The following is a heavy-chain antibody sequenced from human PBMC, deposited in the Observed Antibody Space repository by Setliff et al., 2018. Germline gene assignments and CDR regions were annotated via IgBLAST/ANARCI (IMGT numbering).Heavy chain of an antibody. J-gene: IGHJ4*02. V-gene: IGHV2-70*11. CDR3: ARMRSRNYGSGSYWLDY. Sequence: SGPTLVNPTETLTLTCTVSGFSLSNARMGVSWIRQPPGKALEWLARIDWDDDKYYSTSLKTRLTISKDTSKNQVVLTMTNMDPVDTATYYCARMRSRNYGSGSYWLDYWGQGTLVTVSS. CDR1: GFSLSNARMG. D-gene: IGHD3-10*01. CDR2: IDWDDDK.